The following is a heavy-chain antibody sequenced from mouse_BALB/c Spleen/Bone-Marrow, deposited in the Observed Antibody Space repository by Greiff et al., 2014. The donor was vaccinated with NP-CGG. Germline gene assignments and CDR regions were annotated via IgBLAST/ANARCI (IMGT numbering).Heavy chain of an antibody. CDR3: GRKYGKGGDY. V-gene: IGHV1-61*01. CDR1: GYTFTGYW. D-gene: IGHD2-10*02. J-gene: IGHJ2*01. Sequence: VQLQQSGAEVVRPGASVKLSCKASGYTFTGYWMNWVKQRPGQGLEWIGMIDPSDSEIHYNPMFRDKATLTVDKSSSTAYMQLSSLTSDDSAVYYCGRKYGKGGDYWGQGTTLTVSS. CDR2: IDPSDSEI.